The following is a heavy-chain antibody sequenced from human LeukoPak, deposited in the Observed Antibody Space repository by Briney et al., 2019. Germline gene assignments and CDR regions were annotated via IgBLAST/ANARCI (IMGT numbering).Heavy chain of an antibody. V-gene: IGHV1-2*06. D-gene: IGHD2-8*02. CDR2: INPNSGGA. CDR3: ARDLVDTGY. CDR1: GGTFSSYA. J-gene: IGHJ4*02. Sequence: ASVKVSCKASGGTFSSYAISWVRQAPGQGLEWMGRINPNSGGANYAQKFQGRVTMTRDTSISTAYMELSRLRSDDTAVYYCARDLVDTGYWGQGTLVTVSS.